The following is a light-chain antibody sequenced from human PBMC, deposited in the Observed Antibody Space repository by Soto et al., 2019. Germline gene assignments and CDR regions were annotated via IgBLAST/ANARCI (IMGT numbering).Light chain of an antibody. CDR2: DAS. Sequence: EVVLTQSPATLSVSPGERATLSCRASQNIRTNLAWYQQKPGQAPRLLIYDASTRATGIPDRFSGGGSGTEFTLTISSLQSEDFVVYYCQQYNSWPPITFGQGTRLEI. V-gene: IGKV3-15*01. CDR1: QNIRTN. CDR3: QQYNSWPPIT. J-gene: IGKJ5*01.